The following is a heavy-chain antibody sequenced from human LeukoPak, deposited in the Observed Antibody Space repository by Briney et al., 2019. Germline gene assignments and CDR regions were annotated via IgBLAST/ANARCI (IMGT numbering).Heavy chain of an antibody. CDR1: GFTVSTNS. J-gene: IGHJ4*02. Sequence: GGSLRLSCTVSGFTVSTNSMSWVRQAPGKVLEWVSGINWNGGSTGYAGSVKGRFTISRDNAKNSLYLQMNSLRAEDTALYYCARGHRVWATVIVYWGQGTLVTVSS. CDR3: ARGHRVWATVIVY. V-gene: IGHV3-20*04. D-gene: IGHD4-11*01. CDR2: INWNGGST.